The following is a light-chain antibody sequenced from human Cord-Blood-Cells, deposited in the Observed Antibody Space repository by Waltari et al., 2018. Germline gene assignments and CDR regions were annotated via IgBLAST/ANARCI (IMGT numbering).Light chain of an antibody. CDR3: QAYYSTPIT. Sequence: DIVMTQSPDSLAVSLGERATINCKSSQGVLYSSNNKNYLAWYQQKPGQPPKLLIYWASTPGSRVPERFSGRGSWTDFTPTISSLQAGDGAVYFCQAYYSTPITLGQGTRLEIK. CDR2: WAS. V-gene: IGKV4-1*01. J-gene: IGKJ5*01. CDR1: QGVLYSSNNKNY.